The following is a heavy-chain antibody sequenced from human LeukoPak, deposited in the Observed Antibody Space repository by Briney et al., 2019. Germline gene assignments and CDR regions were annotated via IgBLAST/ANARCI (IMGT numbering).Heavy chain of an antibody. CDR1: GFTFNSYA. D-gene: IGHD3-3*01. Sequence: GGSLRLSCAASGFTFNSYAMHWLRRAPGKGLEWVAFIRHDGSNEYYADSVKGRFIIFRDRSTSTVYLQMKSLRPEDTAVYFCARHNTRFLERLPALGYWGQGTLVSVSS. CDR2: IRHDGSNE. J-gene: IGHJ4*02. CDR3: ARHNTRFLERLPALGY. V-gene: IGHV3-30*02.